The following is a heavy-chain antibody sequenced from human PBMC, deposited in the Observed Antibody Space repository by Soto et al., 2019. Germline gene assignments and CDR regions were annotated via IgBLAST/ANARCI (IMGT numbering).Heavy chain of an antibody. CDR1: GFTFSSYG. CDR2: ISYDGSNK. V-gene: IGHV3-30*18. J-gene: IGHJ4*02. Sequence: GSLRLSCAAFGFTFSSYGMHWVRQAPGKGLEWVAVISYDGSNKYYADSVKGRFTISRDNSKNTLYLQMNSLRAEDTAVYYCAKASMAHFDYWGQGTLVTVSS. D-gene: IGHD3-10*01. CDR3: AKASMAHFDY.